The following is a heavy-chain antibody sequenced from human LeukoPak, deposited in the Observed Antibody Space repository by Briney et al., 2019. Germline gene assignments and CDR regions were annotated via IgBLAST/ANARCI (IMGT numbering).Heavy chain of an antibody. D-gene: IGHD3-10*01. Sequence: ASVKVSCKASGYTFTSYDINWVRQATGQGLEWMGWMNPNSGNTGYAQKFQGRVTITRNTSISTAYMELSSLRSEDTAVYYCARDSGERGSGSYLIAYWGQGTLVTVSS. CDR1: GYTFTSYD. J-gene: IGHJ4*02. CDR2: MNPNSGNT. CDR3: ARDSGERGSGSYLIAY. V-gene: IGHV1-8*03.